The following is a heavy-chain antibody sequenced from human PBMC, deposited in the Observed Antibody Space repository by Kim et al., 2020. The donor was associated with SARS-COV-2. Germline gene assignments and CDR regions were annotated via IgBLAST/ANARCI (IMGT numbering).Heavy chain of an antibody. CDR3: ARGPLYYYGSGSYSY. CDR2: INHSGST. CDR1: GGSFSGYY. D-gene: IGHD3-10*01. Sequence: SETLSLTCAVYGGSFSGYYWSWIRQPPGKGLEWIGEINHSGSTNYNPSLKSRVTISVDTSKNQFSLKLSSVTAADTAVYYCARGPLYYYGSGSYSYWGQGTLVTFSS. J-gene: IGHJ4*02. V-gene: IGHV4-34*01.